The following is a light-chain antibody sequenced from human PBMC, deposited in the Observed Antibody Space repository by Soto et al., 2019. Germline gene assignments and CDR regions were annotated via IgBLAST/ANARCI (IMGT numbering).Light chain of an antibody. V-gene: IGKV1-27*01. J-gene: IGKJ4*01. Sequence: DIQMTQSPSSLSVSLGDRVTITCRASQGIGVYLAWFQQKPGNAPKLLIYAASTLQSGVPSRFSGSGSGTDFTLTVSSLQPEDVATYYCQKYNSAPLTFGGGTRVEIK. CDR1: QGIGVY. CDR2: AAS. CDR3: QKYNSAPLT.